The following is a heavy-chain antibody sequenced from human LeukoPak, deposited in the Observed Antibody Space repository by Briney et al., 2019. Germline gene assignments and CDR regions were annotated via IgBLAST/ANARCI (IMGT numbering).Heavy chain of an antibody. V-gene: IGHV4-59*11. CDR3: AKEGGPARPGLDS. J-gene: IGHJ4*02. Sequence: SETLSLTCTVSGASMSSQYWTWMRQDPGTGLEWIGNIYHTGSTSYNPALKSRVTISLDTSNNQFSLKLTSVTAADTAVYYCAKEGGPARPGLDSWGQGTLVTVSS. D-gene: IGHD6-6*01. CDR2: IYHTGST. CDR1: GASMSSQY.